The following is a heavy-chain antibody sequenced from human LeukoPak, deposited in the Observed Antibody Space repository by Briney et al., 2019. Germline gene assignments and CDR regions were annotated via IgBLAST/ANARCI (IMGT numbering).Heavy chain of an antibody. D-gene: IGHD2-8*01. Sequence: GGTLRLSCAASGYTFSSYCMLWVRQAPGKGLEWVASINEGGSGKYYVESVKGRVTISRDNAHKSLYLEMHSLRAEDTAVYYCARAVTCTDGYWGQGTLVTVSS. CDR2: INEGGSGK. J-gene: IGHJ4*02. CDR3: ARAVTCTDGY. V-gene: IGHV3-7*03. CDR1: GYTFSSYC.